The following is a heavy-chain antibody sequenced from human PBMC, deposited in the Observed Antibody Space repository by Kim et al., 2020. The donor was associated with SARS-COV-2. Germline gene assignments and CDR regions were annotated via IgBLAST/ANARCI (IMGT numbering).Heavy chain of an antibody. D-gene: IGHD2-15*01. V-gene: IGHV3-49*02. CDR3: TRVDIVVVVDAFDI. Sequence: ASVKGRFTISRDDSKSIAYLQMNSLKTEDTAVYYCTRVDIVVVVDAFDIWGQGTMVTVSS. J-gene: IGHJ3*02.